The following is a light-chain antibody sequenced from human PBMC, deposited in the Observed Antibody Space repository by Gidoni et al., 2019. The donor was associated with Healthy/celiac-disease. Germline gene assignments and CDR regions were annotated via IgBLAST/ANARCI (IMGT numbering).Light chain of an antibody. CDR2: DAS. V-gene: IGKV1-33*01. CDR1: QDISNY. Sequence: DIQMTQSPSSLSASVGARVTITCQASQDISNYLNWYQQKPGKAPKLLIYDASNLETGVPSRFSGSGSGTDFTFTISSLQPEDIATYYCQQYDNPPCTFGQGTKLEIK. CDR3: QQYDNPPCT. J-gene: IGKJ2*02.